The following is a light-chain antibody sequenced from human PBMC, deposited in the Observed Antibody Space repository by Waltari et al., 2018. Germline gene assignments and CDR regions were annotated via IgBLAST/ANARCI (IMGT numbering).Light chain of an antibody. CDR3: NSYTGSSSWV. Sequence: QSALTQPTSVSGSPGQSITISCTGTSRDVGFYNYVSWYQQYPGKVPQPLIYDVSHRPSGVSSRFSGSKSGNTASLTISGLQADDEADYYCNSYTGSSSWVFGGGTKLTVL. CDR1: SRDVGFYNY. V-gene: IGLV2-14*01. J-gene: IGLJ3*02. CDR2: DVS.